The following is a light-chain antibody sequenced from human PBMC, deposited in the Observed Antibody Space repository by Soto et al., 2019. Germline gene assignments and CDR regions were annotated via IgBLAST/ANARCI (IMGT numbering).Light chain of an antibody. CDR3: QQVPSYPLT. V-gene: IGKV1-13*02. Sequence: AIQLTQSPSALSSSVRDRVIINSRARQDVANRLNWYQQTPGKPPKLLISNVSNLENGVPSRFSGSGSGTHFTLTITCLQPEDFATYHCQQVPSYPLTLGHGTRP. J-gene: IGKJ5*01. CDR1: QDVANR. CDR2: NVS.